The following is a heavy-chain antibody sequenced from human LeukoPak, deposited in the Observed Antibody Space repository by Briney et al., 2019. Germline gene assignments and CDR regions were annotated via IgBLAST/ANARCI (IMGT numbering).Heavy chain of an antibody. CDR3: SRDGTEGDNSAFDM. V-gene: IGHV3-72*01. J-gene: IGHJ3*02. CDR2: IRRKRNGYTT. D-gene: IGHD3-22*01. Sequence: PGGSLRLSCAASGFSFSDYILDWVRQAPGKGLEWVGRIRRKRNGYTTEYAASVKGRFTISRGDLKKSLYLHMSSLKTEDTAVYHCSRDGTEGDNSAFDMWGQGTMVTVSS. CDR1: GFSFSDYI.